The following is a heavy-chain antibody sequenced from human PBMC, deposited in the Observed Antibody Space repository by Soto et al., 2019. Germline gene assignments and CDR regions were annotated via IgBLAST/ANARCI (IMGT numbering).Heavy chain of an antibody. D-gene: IGHD4-17*01. CDR2: ISCDTGTI. CDR1: GFSFQNSA. CDR3: VKEKLYGNYEYYFDS. J-gene: IGHJ4*02. Sequence: GGSLSLSSADSGFSFQNSAMHWVRRVPGTGLEWVSGISCDTGTIGYADSVRGRFTISIDNAKNSFYLQMNSLRPEDTALYYCVKEKLYGNYEYYFDSWGQGTLVTVSS. V-gene: IGHV3-9*01.